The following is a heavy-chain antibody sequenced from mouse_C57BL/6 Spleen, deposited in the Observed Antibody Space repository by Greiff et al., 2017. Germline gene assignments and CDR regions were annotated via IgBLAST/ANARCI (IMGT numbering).Heavy chain of an antibody. V-gene: IGHV1-69*01. J-gene: IGHJ4*01. D-gene: IGHD1-1*01. Sequence: VQLQQPGAELVMPGASVKLSCKASGYTFTSYWMHWVKQRPGQGLEWIGAIDPSDSYTNYNQKFKGKSTLTVDKSSSAAYMQLSSLTSEDSAVYYCARYPITTVVATDYAMDYWGQGTSVTVSA. CDR1: GYTFTSYW. CDR3: ARYPITTVVATDYAMDY. CDR2: IDPSDSYT.